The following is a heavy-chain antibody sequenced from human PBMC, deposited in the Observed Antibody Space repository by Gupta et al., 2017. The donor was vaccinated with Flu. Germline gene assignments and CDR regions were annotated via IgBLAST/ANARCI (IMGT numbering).Heavy chain of an antibody. CDR1: GYSISSGYY. V-gene: IGHV4-38-2*01. CDR3: ARGAVPRITMIVVVSPYFDY. D-gene: IGHD3-22*01. J-gene: IGHJ4*02. CDR2: IYHSGST. Sequence: QVQLQESGPGLVKPSETLSLTCAVSGYSISSGYYWGWIRQPPGKGLEWIGSIYHSGSTYYNPSLKSRVTISVDTSKNQFSLKLSSVTAADTAVYYCARGAVPRITMIVVVSPYFDYWGQGTLVTVSS.